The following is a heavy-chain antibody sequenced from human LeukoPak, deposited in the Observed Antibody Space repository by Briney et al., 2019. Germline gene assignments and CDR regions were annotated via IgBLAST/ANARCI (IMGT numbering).Heavy chain of an antibody. J-gene: IGHJ4*02. D-gene: IGHD6-19*01. V-gene: IGHV4-59*01. CDR3: ARYSSGWYYFDY. CDR1: GGSISSYY. CDR2: IYYSGST. Sequence: SETLSLTCTVSGGSISSYYWSWIRQPPGKGLEWIGYIYYSGSTNYNPSLKSRVTISVDTSRNQFSLKLSSVTAADTAVYYCARYSSGWYYFDYWGQGTLVTVSS.